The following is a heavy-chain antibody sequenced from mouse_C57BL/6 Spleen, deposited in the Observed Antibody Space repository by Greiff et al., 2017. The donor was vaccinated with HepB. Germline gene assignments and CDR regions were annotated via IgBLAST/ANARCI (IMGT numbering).Heavy chain of an antibody. Sequence: VQLQQSGPELVKPGASVKISCKASGYAFSSSWMNWVKQRPGKGLEWIGRIYPGDGDTNYNGKFKGKATLTADNSSSTAYMQLSSLTSEDSAVYFCARTSITTVDYWGQSTTLTVSS. V-gene: IGHV1-82*01. CDR1: GYAFSSSW. D-gene: IGHD1-1*01. J-gene: IGHJ2*01. CDR2: IYPGDGDT. CDR3: ARTSITTVDY.